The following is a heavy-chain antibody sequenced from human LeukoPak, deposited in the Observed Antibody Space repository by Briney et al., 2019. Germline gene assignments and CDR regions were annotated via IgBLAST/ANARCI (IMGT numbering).Heavy chain of an antibody. CDR2: INHSGST. CDR3: ARVPVRGVQYYYYGMDV. Sequence: PSETLSLTCAVYGGSFSGYYWSWIRQPPGKGLEWIGEINHSGSTNYNPSLKGRVTISVDTSKNQFSLRLSSVTAADTAVYYCARVPVRGVQYYYYGMDVWGKGTTVTVSS. CDR1: GGSFSGYY. J-gene: IGHJ6*04. D-gene: IGHD3-10*01. V-gene: IGHV4-34*01.